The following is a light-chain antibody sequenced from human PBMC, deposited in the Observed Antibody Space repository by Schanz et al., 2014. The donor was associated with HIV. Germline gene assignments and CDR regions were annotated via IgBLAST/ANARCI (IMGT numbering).Light chain of an antibody. CDR2: DVN. Sequence: QSALTQPPSASGSPGQSVTITCTGTSSDVGGYDFVSWYQQHPGKAPQLMIYDVNNRPSGVSNRFSGSKSGNTASLTISGLQAEDEADYYCCSFARSNTYVFGTGTKLTVL. J-gene: IGLJ1*01. V-gene: IGLV2-14*03. CDR3: CSFARSNTYV. CDR1: SSDVGGYDF.